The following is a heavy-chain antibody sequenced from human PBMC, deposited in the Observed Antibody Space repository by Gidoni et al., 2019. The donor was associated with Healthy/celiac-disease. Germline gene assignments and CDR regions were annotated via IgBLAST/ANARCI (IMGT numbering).Heavy chain of an antibody. CDR1: GFTFSSYS. Sequence: EVQLVESGGGLVKPGGSLRLSCAASGFTFSSYSMNWVRQAPGKGLEWVSSISSSRSYIYYADSVKGRFTISRDNAKNSLYLQMNSLRAEDTAVYYCARGRKGARPTGNDYWGQGTLVTVSS. V-gene: IGHV3-21*01. D-gene: IGHD6-6*01. CDR3: ARGRKGARPTGNDY. J-gene: IGHJ4*02. CDR2: ISSSRSYI.